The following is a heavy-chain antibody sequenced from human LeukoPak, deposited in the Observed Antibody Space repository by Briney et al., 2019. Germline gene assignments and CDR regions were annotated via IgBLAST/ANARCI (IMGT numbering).Heavy chain of an antibody. CDR1: GFTFDDYG. D-gene: IGHD3-3*01. Sequence: GGSLRLSCAASGFTFDDYGMSWVRQAPGKGLELVSGINWNGGSTGYADSVKGRFTISRDNAKNSLYLQMNSLRAEDTALYYCAREGPVGYDFWSGTLNPYYYYYMDVWGKGTTVTVSS. J-gene: IGHJ6*03. CDR2: INWNGGST. CDR3: AREGPVGYDFWSGTLNPYYYYYMDV. V-gene: IGHV3-20*04.